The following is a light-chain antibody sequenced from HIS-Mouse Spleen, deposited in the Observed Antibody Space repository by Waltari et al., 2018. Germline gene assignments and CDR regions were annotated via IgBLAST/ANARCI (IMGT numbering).Light chain of an antibody. V-gene: IGLV3-10*01. Sequence: SYELTQPPSVSVSPGQTARITCSGDALPKKYAYWYQQKSGQAPVLVIYEDSKRPSGIPGGFSGSSSVNMATLTISGAQVEYEADYYCYSTDSSGNHRVFGGGTKLTVL. CDR1: ALPKKY. J-gene: IGLJ2*01. CDR2: EDS. CDR3: YSTDSSGNHRV.